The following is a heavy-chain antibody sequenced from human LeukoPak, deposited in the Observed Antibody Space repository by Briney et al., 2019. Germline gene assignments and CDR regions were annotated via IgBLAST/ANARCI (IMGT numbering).Heavy chain of an antibody. CDR1: GFTLSSRW. J-gene: IGHJ4*02. CDR2: INRDGSEK. Sequence: GGSLRLSCVVSGFTLSSRWMMWVRQAPGEGLEWMTNINRDGSEKNYVDSVKGRFTITRDNAENSLYLQMNSLKVEDSAIYYCATYDSWSGYNIAYWGQGTLVTVS. V-gene: IGHV3-7*03. D-gene: IGHD3-3*01. CDR3: ATYDSWSGYNIAY.